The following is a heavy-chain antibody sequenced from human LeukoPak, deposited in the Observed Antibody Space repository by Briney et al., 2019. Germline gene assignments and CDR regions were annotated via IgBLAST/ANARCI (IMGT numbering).Heavy chain of an antibody. CDR3: ARSGYGSGSRKGRTFVY. J-gene: IGHJ4*02. Sequence: ASVKVSCKASGYTFTSYYMHWVRQAPGHGLEWMGIINPSGGSTSYAQKFQGRVTMTRDTSTSTVYMELSSLRSEDTAVYYCARSGYGSGSRKGRTFVYWGQGTLVTVSS. CDR1: GYTFTSYY. D-gene: IGHD3-10*01. CDR2: INPSGGST. V-gene: IGHV1-46*01.